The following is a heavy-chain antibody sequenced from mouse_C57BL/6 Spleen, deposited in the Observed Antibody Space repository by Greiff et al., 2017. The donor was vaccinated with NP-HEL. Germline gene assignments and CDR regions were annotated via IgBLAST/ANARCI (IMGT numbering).Heavy chain of an antibody. CDR2: INPSTGGT. Sequence: VQLQQSGPELVKPGASVKISCKASGYSFTGYYMNWVKQSPEKSLEWIGEINPSTGGTTYNQKFKAKATLTVDKSTSTAYMQIKSLTSEDSAVYYCARSELAYWGQGTTLTVSS. CDR1: GYSFTGYY. J-gene: IGHJ2*01. CDR3: ARSELAY. V-gene: IGHV1-42*01.